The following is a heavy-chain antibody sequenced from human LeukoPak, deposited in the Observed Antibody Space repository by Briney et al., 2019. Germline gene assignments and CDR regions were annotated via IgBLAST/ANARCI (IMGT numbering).Heavy chain of an antibody. D-gene: IGHD3-22*01. J-gene: IGHJ3*01. CDR2: IYYSGST. Sequence: SETLSLTCTVSGGSISSSSYYWGWIRQPPGKGLEWIGSIYYSGSTYYSPSLKSRVTMSLDTSKDQLSLTLTSVTAADSAVYYCASLSSGAGFDVWGQGTVVIVSS. CDR3: ASLSSGAGFDV. V-gene: IGHV4-39*07. CDR1: GGSISSSSYY.